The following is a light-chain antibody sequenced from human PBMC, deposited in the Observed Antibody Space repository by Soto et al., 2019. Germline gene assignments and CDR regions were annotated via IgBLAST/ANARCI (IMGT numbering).Light chain of an antibody. CDR1: QSVSSN. CDR3: QQYNNWPWT. J-gene: IGKJ1*01. CDR2: GAS. Sequence: EIVITQSPASLSVSPGERATLSCRASQSVSSNLAWYQQKPGQAPRLLIYGASTRATGIPARFSGSGSGTEFTLTISSLQSEDFAVYYCQQYNNWPWTFGQGIKVAIK. V-gene: IGKV3-15*01.